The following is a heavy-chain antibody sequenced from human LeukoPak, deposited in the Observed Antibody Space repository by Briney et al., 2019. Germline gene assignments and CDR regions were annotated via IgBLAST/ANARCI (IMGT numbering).Heavy chain of an antibody. D-gene: IGHD6-6*01. Sequence: GGSLRLSCSASGFTFNRFYLHWVRQAPGKGPEFVSHISSNGAATYYADSVKGRFTISRDNSKNTLYLQMTSLRADDTAVYYCVKDRSIAAPNNDFFDSWGQGALVTVSS. CDR3: VKDRSIAAPNNDFFDS. CDR2: ISSNGAAT. J-gene: IGHJ4*02. CDR1: GFTFNRFY. V-gene: IGHV3-64D*06.